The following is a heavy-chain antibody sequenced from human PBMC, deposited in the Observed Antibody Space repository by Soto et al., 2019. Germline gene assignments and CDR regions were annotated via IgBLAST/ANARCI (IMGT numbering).Heavy chain of an antibody. D-gene: IGHD3-3*01. CDR2: IYLDDDK. CDR3: AHRVLRTVFGLVTTTAIYFDF. V-gene: IGHV2-5*02. J-gene: IGHJ4*02. Sequence: QITLNESGPTVVRPTETLTLTCRFSGFSLTTSGVCVGWIRQSPGKAPEWLALIYLDDDKRYSASLKSRLTITKDTSKIQVVLTVSDLDPTDTATYYCAHRVLRTVFGLVTTTAIYFDFWGQGTPVAVSS. CDR1: GFSLTTSGVC.